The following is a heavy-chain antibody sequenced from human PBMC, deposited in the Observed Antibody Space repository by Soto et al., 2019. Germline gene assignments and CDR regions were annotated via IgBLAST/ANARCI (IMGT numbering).Heavy chain of an antibody. D-gene: IGHD6-19*01. CDR2: INSDGSST. CDR3: VGSGWYLTEGFDP. J-gene: IGHJ5*02. CDR1: GFTFSSYW. Sequence: GGSLRLSCAASGFTFSSYWMHWVRQAPGKGLVWVSRINSDGSSTSYADSVKGRFTISRDNAKNTLYLQMNSLRAEDTAVYYCVGSGWYLTEGFDPWGQGTLVTVSS. V-gene: IGHV3-74*01.